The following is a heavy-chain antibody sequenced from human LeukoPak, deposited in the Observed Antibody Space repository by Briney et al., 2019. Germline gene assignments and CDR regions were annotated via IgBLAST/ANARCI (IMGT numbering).Heavy chain of an antibody. Sequence: PGESLKISCKGSGYTFTNYWIGWVRQMPGKGLEWMGIIYSGDSNTRYSPPFQGQVTVSADKSISTAYLQWNSLKASDTAMYYCARAAVVVTATDAFGIWGQGTMVTVSS. D-gene: IGHD2-21*02. CDR2: IYSGDSNT. V-gene: IGHV5-51*01. J-gene: IGHJ3*02. CDR3: ARAAVVVTATDAFGI. CDR1: GYTFTNYW.